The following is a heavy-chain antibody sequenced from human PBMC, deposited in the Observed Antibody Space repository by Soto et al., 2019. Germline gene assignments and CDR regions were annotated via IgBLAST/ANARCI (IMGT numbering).Heavy chain of an antibody. CDR3: ARGGSDYEGSGYYQGHV. Sequence: QVQLVQSGTEVKKPGSSVKVSSKSSGGTFSNYGFSWVRQAPGQGLECMGVIVPIFGAEHPQKFQGRVTITADESTNTVFMELRGLRSEDTAVYYCARGGSDYEGSGYYQGHVWGQVTTVTVSS. V-gene: IGHV1-69*12. J-gene: IGHJ6*02. CDR1: GGTFSNYG. D-gene: IGHD3-22*01. CDR2: IVPIFGA.